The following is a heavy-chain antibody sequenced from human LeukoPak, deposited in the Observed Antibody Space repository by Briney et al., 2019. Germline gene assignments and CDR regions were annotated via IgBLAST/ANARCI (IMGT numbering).Heavy chain of an antibody. D-gene: IGHD3-10*01. V-gene: IGHV3-30*18. CDR3: AKDMGRPSGWFDP. J-gene: IGHJ5*02. CDR1: GFTFSSYG. CDR2: ISYDGSSK. Sequence: GSLRLSCAASGFTFSSYGMHWVRQAPGKGLEWVAVISYDGSSKYYADSVKGRFTISRDNSKNTLYLQMNSLRAEDTALYYCAKDMGRPSGWFDPWGQGTLVTVSS.